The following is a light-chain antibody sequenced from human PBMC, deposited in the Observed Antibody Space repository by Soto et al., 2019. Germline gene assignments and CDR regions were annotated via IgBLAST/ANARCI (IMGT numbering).Light chain of an antibody. CDR1: NSDLDSY. CDR2: EVS. J-gene: IGLJ3*02. V-gene: IGLV2-14*01. CDR3: NSNTRTNTWV. Sequence: QSALTQPASVSGSPGQSITISCTGINSDLDSYVSWYQQYPGKAPKLIIYEVSHRPSGISNRFSGSKSDSTASLTISGLQAEDEADYYCNSNTRTNTWVFGGGTKLTVL.